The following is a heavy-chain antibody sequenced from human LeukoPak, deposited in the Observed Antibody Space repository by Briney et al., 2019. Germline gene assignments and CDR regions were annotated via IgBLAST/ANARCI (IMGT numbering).Heavy chain of an antibody. CDR1: GYTFTGFY. Sequence: ASVKVSCKTSGYTFTGFYIHWLRQAPREGLEWMGWINPTNDATNYAPQFQGRVTMTTDTSISTVYMQLSGLTSDDTAVYYCARVLGELLPRLYYYYYMDVWGKGTTVTISS. CDR3: ARVLGELLPRLYYYYYMDV. CDR2: INPTNDAT. J-gene: IGHJ6*03. D-gene: IGHD3-10*01. V-gene: IGHV1-2*02.